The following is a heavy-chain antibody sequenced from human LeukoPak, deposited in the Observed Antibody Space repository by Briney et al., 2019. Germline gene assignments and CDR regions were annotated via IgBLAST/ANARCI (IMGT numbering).Heavy chain of an antibody. CDR2: VFNGGST. V-gene: IGHV4-59*11. CDR1: GASINSHY. CDR3: ASRPAGSTWYGVFDY. Sequence: SETLSLTCSVSGASINSHYWSWIRQSPGKGLEWIGYVFNGGSTNYNPSLKSRVTMSLDTSRDQFSLRPSSVTAAGTAIYYCASRPAGSTWYGVFDYWSQGTLVTVSS. D-gene: IGHD6-13*01. J-gene: IGHJ4*02.